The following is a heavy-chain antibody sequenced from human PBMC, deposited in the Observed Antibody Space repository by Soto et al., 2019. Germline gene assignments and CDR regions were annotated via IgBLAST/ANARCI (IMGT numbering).Heavy chain of an antibody. CDR3: ARDSVGVWCSGGSCYPENYYYYMDV. CDR2: IKQDGSEK. V-gene: IGHV3-7*01. Sequence: GGSLRLSCAASGFTFSSYWMSWVRQAPGKGLEWVANIKQDGSEKYYVDSVKGRFTISRDNAKNSLDLQMNSLRAEDTAVYYCARDSVGVWCSGGSCYPENYYYYMDVWGKGTTVTVSS. CDR1: GFTFSSYW. J-gene: IGHJ6*03. D-gene: IGHD2-15*01.